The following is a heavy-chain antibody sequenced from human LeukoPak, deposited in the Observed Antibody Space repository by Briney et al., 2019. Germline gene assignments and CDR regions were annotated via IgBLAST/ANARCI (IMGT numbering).Heavy chain of an antibody. CDR1: GFTFSSYG. V-gene: IGHV3-30*03. CDR2: ISYDGSNK. Sequence: GRSLRLSCAASGFTFSSYGMHWVRQAPGKGLEWVAVISYDGSNKYYADSVKGRFTISRDNSKNTLYLQMNSLRAEDTAVYYCARDPKTLDHYYDSSGYCNSYYGMDVWGQGTTVTVSS. D-gene: IGHD3-22*01. J-gene: IGHJ6*02. CDR3: ARDPKTLDHYYDSSGYCNSYYGMDV.